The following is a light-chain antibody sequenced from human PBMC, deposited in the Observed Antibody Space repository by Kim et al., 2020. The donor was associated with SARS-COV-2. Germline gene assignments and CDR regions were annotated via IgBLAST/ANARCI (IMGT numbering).Light chain of an antibody. Sequence: SVSPGQTASIICSGDKWWDKYACLYQQKPGQSPVLVIYQDSKRPSGIPERFSGSNSGNTATLTISGTQAMDEADYYCQAWDISTWVFGGGTQLTVL. CDR1: KWWDKY. V-gene: IGLV3-1*01. CDR3: QAWDISTWV. CDR2: QDS. J-gene: IGLJ3*02.